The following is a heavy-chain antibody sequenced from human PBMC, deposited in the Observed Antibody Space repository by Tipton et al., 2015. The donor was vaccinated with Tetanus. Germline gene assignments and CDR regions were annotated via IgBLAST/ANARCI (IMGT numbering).Heavy chain of an antibody. Sequence: LSLTCAASGFTFSRYGMNWVRQAPGKGLEWVSYISSSNSPIYYADSVKGRFTISRDNAKNSLYLQMNSLRDGDTAVYYCARESRSRVVGQWGQGALVTVSS. CDR2: ISSSNSPI. CDR1: GFTFSRYG. J-gene: IGHJ4*02. V-gene: IGHV3-48*02. CDR3: ARESRSRVVGQ. D-gene: IGHD2-21*01.